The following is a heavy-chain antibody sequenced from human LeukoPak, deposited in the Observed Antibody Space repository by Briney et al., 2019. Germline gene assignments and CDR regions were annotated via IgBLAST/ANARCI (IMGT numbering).Heavy chain of an antibody. CDR1: GGSISSYY. Sequence: PSETLSLTCTVSGGSISSYYWSWIRQPPGKGLEWIGYISYSGSTNYNPSLKSRVTISVDTSKNQFSLKLSSVTAADTAVYYCARSERYGSGSPWGQGTLVTVSS. J-gene: IGHJ5*02. CDR2: ISYSGST. CDR3: ARSERYGSGSP. V-gene: IGHV4-59*01. D-gene: IGHD3-10*01.